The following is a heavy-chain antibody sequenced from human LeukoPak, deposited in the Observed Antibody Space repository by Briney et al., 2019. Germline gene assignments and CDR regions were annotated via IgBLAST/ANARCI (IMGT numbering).Heavy chain of an antibody. Sequence: PSETLSLTCTVSGGSISSYYWSWIRQPPGKGLEWIGYIYYSGSTNYNPSLKSRVTISVDTSKNQFSLKLSSVTAADTAVYYCARDFGIIDAFDIWGQGTMVTVSS. CDR1: GGSISSYY. D-gene: IGHD3-16*01. CDR3: ARDFGIIDAFDI. J-gene: IGHJ3*02. CDR2: IYYSGST. V-gene: IGHV4-59*01.